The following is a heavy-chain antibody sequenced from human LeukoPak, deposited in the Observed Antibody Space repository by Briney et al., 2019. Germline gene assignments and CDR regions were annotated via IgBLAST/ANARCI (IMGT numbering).Heavy chain of an antibody. V-gene: IGHV3-21*01. CDR1: GFTFSSYS. D-gene: IGHD6-13*01. Sequence: PGGSLRLSCAASGFTFSSYSMNWVRQAPGKGLEWVSSISSSSSYIYYADSVKGRFTISRDNAKNSLYLQMNSLRAEDTAVYYCARDHHSSSWYPLRDYWGQGTLVTVSS. CDR2: ISSSSSYI. J-gene: IGHJ4*02. CDR3: ARDHHSSSWYPLRDY.